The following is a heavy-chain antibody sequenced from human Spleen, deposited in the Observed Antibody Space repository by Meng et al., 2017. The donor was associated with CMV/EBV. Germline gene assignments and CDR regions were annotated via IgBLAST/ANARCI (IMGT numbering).Heavy chain of an antibody. CDR1: GGSISSISYY. D-gene: IGHD3-3*01. J-gene: IGHJ4*02. CDR3: ARQRVSGSITIFGVVINPPGFDY. Sequence: GSLRLSCSVSGGSISSISYYWGWIRQSPGKGLEWIGSHYYRGRTYYNPSLESRVTISIDTSKNQFSLKLSSVTAADTAVYYCARQRVSGSITIFGVVINPPGFDYWGQGTLVPFSS. V-gene: IGHV4-39*01. CDR2: HYYRGRT.